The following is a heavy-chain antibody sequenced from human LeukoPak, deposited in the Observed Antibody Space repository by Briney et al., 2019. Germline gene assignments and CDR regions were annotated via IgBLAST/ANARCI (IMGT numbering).Heavy chain of an antibody. Sequence: PGGSLRLSCAASGFAFSKYAMHWVRQAPGKGLEGVTIISDDGRSNYADSVEGRFTISRDNSKNTLYLQMSSLRAEDTAVYYCASTSGYDFWDMGYWGQGTLVTVSS. CDR1: GFAFSKYA. D-gene: IGHD5-12*01. CDR2: ISDDGRS. J-gene: IGHJ4*02. V-gene: IGHV3-30*04. CDR3: ASTSGYDFWDMGY.